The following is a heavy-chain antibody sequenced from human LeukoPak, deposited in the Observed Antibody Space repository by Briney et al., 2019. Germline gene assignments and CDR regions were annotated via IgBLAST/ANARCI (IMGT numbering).Heavy chain of an antibody. CDR2: MNPNSGNT. J-gene: IGHJ6*02. CDR3: ASSGGVPAADYYYYGMDV. CDR1: GYTFTSYD. Sequence: ASVKVSCKASGYTFTSYDINWVRQATGQGLEWMGWMNPNSGNTGYAQKFQGRVTMTRNTSISTAYMELSSLRSEDTAVYYCASSGGVPAADYYYYGMDVWGQGTTVTVSS. D-gene: IGHD2-2*01. V-gene: IGHV1-8*01.